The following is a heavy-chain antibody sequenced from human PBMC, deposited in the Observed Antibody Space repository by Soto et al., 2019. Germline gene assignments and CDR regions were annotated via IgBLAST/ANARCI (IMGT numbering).Heavy chain of an antibody. Sequence: QVQLQESGPGLVKPSDTLSLTCTVSGDSFSGYYWSWIRQPAGKRLEWIGRVYTSGNTDYNPSLTSRVSVSVDTSKNQFSLKLRFVTAADTAVYYCTREAAETVGDGDWCDPWGQGTRVTVSS. J-gene: IGHJ5*02. V-gene: IGHV4-4*07. CDR3: TREAAETVGDGDWCDP. CDR1: GDSFSGYY. D-gene: IGHD6-13*01. CDR2: VYTSGNT.